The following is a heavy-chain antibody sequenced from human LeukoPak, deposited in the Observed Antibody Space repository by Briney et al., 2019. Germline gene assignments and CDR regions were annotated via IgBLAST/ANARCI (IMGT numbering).Heavy chain of an antibody. CDR1: GGSISSYY. Sequence: SETLSLTCTVSGGSISSYYWSWIRQPPGRGLEWIGYIYYSGSTNYNPSLKSRVTISVDTSENQFSLKLSSVTAADTAVYYCARLRAGQWLGIDYWGQGTLVTVSS. CDR2: IYYSGST. CDR3: ARLRAGQWLGIDY. D-gene: IGHD6-19*01. J-gene: IGHJ4*02. V-gene: IGHV4-59*08.